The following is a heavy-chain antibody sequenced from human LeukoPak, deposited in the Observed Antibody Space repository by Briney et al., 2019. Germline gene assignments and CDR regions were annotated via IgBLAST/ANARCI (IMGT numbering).Heavy chain of an antibody. V-gene: IGHV4-39*07. CDR3: ARNDAYNLIY. J-gene: IGHJ4*02. Sequence: SETLSLTCTVSGGSISSSSYYWGWIRQPPGRGLEWIGEINRGAGSNSNPSLKSRVTISVDQSKNQFSLRLTSVTAADTAMYYCARNDAYNLIYWGQGALVTVSS. CDR2: INRGAGS. D-gene: IGHD5-24*01. CDR1: GGSISSSSYY.